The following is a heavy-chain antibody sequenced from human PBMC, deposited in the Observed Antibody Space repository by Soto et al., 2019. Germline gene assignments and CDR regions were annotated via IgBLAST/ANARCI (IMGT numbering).Heavy chain of an antibody. CDR3: AKDRGLVLSFYFDY. V-gene: IGHV3-9*01. CDR2: ISWNSGSI. Sequence: EVQLVESGGGLVQPGRSLRLSCAASGLTFDDYAMPWVRQAPGKGLEWVSGISWNSGSIGYADSVKGRFTISRDNAKNSLYLQMNSLRAEDTALYYCAKDRGLVLSFYFDYWGQGTLVTVSS. J-gene: IGHJ4*02. CDR1: GLTFDDYA. D-gene: IGHD6-19*01.